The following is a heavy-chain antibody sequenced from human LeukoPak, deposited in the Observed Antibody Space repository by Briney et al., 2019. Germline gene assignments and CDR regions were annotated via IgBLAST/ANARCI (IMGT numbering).Heavy chain of an antibody. Sequence: SGGSLRLSCAASGFSFSDAWMNWVRQAPGKGLVWVSRIASDGSSTTYAGSVKGRFSISRDNAKNTLYLQMNSLRVEDTAVYYCARGRPHGNDYWGQGTLVTVSS. CDR2: IASDGSST. V-gene: IGHV3-74*01. CDR3: ARGRPHGNDY. D-gene: IGHD4-23*01. CDR1: GFSFSDAW. J-gene: IGHJ4*02.